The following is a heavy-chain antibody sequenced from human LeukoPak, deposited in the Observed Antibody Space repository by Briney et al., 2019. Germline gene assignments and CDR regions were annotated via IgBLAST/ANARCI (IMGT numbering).Heavy chain of an antibody. Sequence: SETLSLTCTVSGGSISTGGYYWSWIRQHPGKGLEWNGFGYYSGSTYHNPSRTSRFSISVDTSKKQRSLMLGPVTAADTAVYYCARRWGAFDIWGQGTMVTVSS. J-gene: IGHJ3*02. CDR2: GYYSGST. V-gene: IGHV4-31*03. CDR3: ARRWGAFDI. D-gene: IGHD5-24*01. CDR1: GGSISTGGYY.